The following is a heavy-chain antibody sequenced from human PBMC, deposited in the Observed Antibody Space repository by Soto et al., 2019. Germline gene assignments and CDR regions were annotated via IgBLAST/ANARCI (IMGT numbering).Heavy chain of an antibody. CDR1: GGTFSSYA. V-gene: IGHV1-69*13. J-gene: IGHJ3*02. CDR3: AGGRLVTIFGVVTIDAFDI. CDR2: IIPIFGTA. Sequence: SVKVSCKASGGTFSSYAISWVRQAPGQGLEWMGGIIPIFGTANYAQKFQGRVTITADESTSTAYMELSSLRSDDTAVYYCAGGRLVTIFGVVTIDAFDIWGKGTMVTVSS. D-gene: IGHD3-3*01.